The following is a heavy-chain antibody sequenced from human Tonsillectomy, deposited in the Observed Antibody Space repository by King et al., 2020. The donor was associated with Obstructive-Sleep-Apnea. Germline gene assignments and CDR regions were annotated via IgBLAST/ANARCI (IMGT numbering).Heavy chain of an antibody. CDR1: GGSISNGDYY. CDR2: IYYSGIT. Sequence: QMQLQESGPGLVKPSQTLSLTCNVSGGSISNGDYYWRWIRQPPGKGLEWIGYIYYSGITYYNPSLKSRVTISVDTSKNQFSLKLSSVTAADTAVYYCARDGDWYAFDIWGQGTMVTVSS. CDR3: ARDGDWYAFDI. V-gene: IGHV4-30-4*01. J-gene: IGHJ3*02. D-gene: IGHD3-9*01.